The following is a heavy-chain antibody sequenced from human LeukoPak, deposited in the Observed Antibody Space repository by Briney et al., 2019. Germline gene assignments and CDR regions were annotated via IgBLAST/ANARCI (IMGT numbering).Heavy chain of an antibody. Sequence: SQTLSLTCTVSGGSISSDTYYWSWIRQPAGKGLEWIGRISTSANTNYSPSLKSRVTISIDTPKNQISLKLSSVTAADTAVYYCARGDFATGFFDYWGQGTLVTVSS. CDR3: ARGDFATGFFDY. CDR1: GGSISSDTYY. V-gene: IGHV4-61*02. D-gene: IGHD1-1*01. J-gene: IGHJ4*02. CDR2: ISTSANT.